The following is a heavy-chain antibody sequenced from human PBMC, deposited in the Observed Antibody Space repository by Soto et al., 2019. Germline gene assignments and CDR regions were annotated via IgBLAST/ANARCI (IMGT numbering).Heavy chain of an antibody. V-gene: IGHV3-48*02. D-gene: IGHD3-3*01. CDR3: ARNYDFWSGYRPKDAFDI. J-gene: IGHJ3*02. Sequence: LRLSCAASGFTFSSYSMNWVRQAPGKGLEWVSYISSSSSTIYYADSVKGRFTISRDNAKNSLYLQMNSLRDEDTAVYYCARNYDFWSGYRPKDAFDIWGQGTMVTVSS. CDR1: GFTFSSYS. CDR2: ISSSSSTI.